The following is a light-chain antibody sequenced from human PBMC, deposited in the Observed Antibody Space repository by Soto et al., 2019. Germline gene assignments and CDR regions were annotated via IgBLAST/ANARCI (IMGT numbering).Light chain of an antibody. V-gene: IGKV1-27*01. CDR1: QGIRNY. CDR2: AAS. J-gene: IGKJ5*01. Sequence: DIQMTQSPSSLSASLGDTVTITCRASQGIRNYLAWYQQKPGKAPKLLVYAASTLQSGVPSRFSGSGSGTDFTLTISSLQPEDVATYYCQRCDNARRITFGQGTRLEIK. CDR3: QRCDNARRIT.